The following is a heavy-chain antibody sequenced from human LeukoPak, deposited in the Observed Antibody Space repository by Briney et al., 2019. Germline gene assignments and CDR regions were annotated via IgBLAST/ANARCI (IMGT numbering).Heavy chain of an antibody. Sequence: GGSLRLSCAASGFTFSRYWMHWVRQAPGKGLVWVSRTNSDGSLPSYADSVKGRFTISRDNAKNTLYLQMNSLGVEDTAIYYYARGLPGYSNTWNDHWGQGTLVTVSS. V-gene: IGHV3-74*01. CDR2: TNSDGSLP. CDR1: GFTFSRYW. J-gene: IGHJ5*02. D-gene: IGHD6-13*01. CDR3: ARGLPGYSNTWNDH.